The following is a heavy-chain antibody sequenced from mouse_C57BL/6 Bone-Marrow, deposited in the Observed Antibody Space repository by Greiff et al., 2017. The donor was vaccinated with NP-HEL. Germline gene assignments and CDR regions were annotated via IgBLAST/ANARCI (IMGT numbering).Heavy chain of an antibody. CDR2: ISSGGDYI. D-gene: IGHD1-1*01. J-gene: IGHJ3*01. Sequence: EVQRVESGEGLVKPGGSLKLSCAASGFTFSSYAMSRVRQTPEKRLEWVAYISSGGDYIYYADTVKGRFTISRDNARNTLYLQMSSLKSEDTAMYYCTREGLLAWFAYWGQGTLVTVSA. CDR1: GFTFSSYA. CDR3: TREGLLAWFAY. V-gene: IGHV5-9-1*02.